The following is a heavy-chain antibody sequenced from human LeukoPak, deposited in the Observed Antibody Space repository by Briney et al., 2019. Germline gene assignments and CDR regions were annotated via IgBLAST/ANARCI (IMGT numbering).Heavy chain of an antibody. CDR2: SSTTGHQT. D-gene: IGHD2-2*01. CDR3: TRWACAGTSCYVLDS. CDR1: GFTFSDYY. J-gene: IGHJ5*01. Sequence: GGSLRLSCAASGFTFSDYYVNWIRQAPGKGLEWVSYSSTTGHQTNYADPVKGRFTISRDHAKNSVYLQMNSLRAEDTAVYYCTRWACAGTSCYVLDSWGQGTPVTVSS. V-gene: IGHV3-11*06.